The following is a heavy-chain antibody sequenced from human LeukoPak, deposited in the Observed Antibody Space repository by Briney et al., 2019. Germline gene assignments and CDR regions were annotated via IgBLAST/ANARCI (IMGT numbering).Heavy chain of an antibody. D-gene: IGHD4-17*01. Sequence: ASVKVSCKASGYTFTSYYMHWVRQAPGQGLEWMGIINPSGGSTSYAQEFQGRVTMTRDTSTSTVYMELSSLRSEDTAVYYCARVLYGDYSYYYGMDVWGQGTTVTVSS. CDR1: GYTFTSYY. CDR2: INPSGGST. V-gene: IGHV1-46*01. J-gene: IGHJ6*02. CDR3: ARVLYGDYSYYYGMDV.